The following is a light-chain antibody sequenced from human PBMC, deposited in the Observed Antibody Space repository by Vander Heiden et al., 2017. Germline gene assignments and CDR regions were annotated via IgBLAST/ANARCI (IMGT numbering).Light chain of an antibody. J-gene: IGLJ2*01. CDR1: TGHSSYA. Sequence: QLVLTQSPPASASLGASVKLPCTLSTGHSSYAIEWHQQQPEKGPRYLMKLNSDGSHSKGDGIPDRFSGSSSGAERYLTISSLQSEDEADYYCQTWGTGTVVFGGGTKLTVL. CDR3: QTWGTGTVV. CDR2: LNSDGSH. V-gene: IGLV4-69*01.